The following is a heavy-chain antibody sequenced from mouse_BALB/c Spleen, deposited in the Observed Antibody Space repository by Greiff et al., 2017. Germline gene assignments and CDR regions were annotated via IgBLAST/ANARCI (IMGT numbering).Heavy chain of an antibody. CDR1: GFTFSDYY. V-gene: IGHV5-4*02. D-gene: IGHD1-2*01. J-gene: IGHJ2*01. CDR2: ISDGGSYT. Sequence: EVQVVESGGGLVKPGGSLKLSCAASGFTFSDYYMYWVRQTPEKRLEWVATISDGGSYTYYPDSVKGRFTISRDNAKNNLYLQMSSLKSEDTAMYYCARSIHYYGYPDYWGQGTTLTVSS. CDR3: ARSIHYYGYPDY.